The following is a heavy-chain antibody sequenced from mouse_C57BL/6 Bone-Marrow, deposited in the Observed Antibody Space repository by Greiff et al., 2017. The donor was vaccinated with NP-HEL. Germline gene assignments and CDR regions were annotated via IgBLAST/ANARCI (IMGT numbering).Heavy chain of an antibody. CDR1: GYTFTTYP. CDR2: FHPYNDDT. Sequence: VQLQQSGAELVKPGASVKMSCKASGYTFTTYPIEWVKQNPGQSLEWIGNFHPYNDDTEYNEKFKNKATLTVEKSSSTVYLELSRLTSDDSSVYYCARGGNYWYYFDYWGRGTTLTVSS. CDR3: ARGGNYWYYFDY. D-gene: IGHD2-1*01. J-gene: IGHJ2*01. V-gene: IGHV1-47*01.